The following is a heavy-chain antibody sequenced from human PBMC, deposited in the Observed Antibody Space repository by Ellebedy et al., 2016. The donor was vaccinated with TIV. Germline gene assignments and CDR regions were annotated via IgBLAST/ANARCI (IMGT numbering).Heavy chain of an antibody. D-gene: IGHD1/OR15-1a*01. V-gene: IGHV3-7*04. CDR3: ARENWYNDY. J-gene: IGHJ4*02. Sequence: GESLKISCVASGFTFSGYWMTWVRQAPGKGLEWVANIKFDGSAKYYVDSVKGRLTISSDNAKNSRYLQMNSLRAEDTAVYYCARENWYNDYWGQGTLVTVSS. CDR2: IKFDGSAK. CDR1: GFTFSGYW.